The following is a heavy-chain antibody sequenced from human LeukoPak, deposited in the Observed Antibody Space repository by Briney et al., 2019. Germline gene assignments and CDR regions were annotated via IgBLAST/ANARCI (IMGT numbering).Heavy chain of an antibody. CDR2: INSDGNIT. CDR1: GFTFSHYG. J-gene: IGHJ4*02. V-gene: IGHV3-74*01. CDR3: VREYTSSSGRAFDY. D-gene: IGHD6-6*01. Sequence: PGRSLRLSCATSGFTFSHYGMHWVRQAPGKGLVWVSRINSDGNITTYADSVKGRFTISRDNAKNTLYLQMNSLRAEDTAVYYCVREYTSSSGRAFDYWGQGTLVTVSS.